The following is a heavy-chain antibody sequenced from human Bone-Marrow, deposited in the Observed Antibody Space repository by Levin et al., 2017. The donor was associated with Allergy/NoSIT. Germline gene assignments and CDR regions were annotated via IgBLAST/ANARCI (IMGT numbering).Heavy chain of an antibody. Sequence: SCAASGFTFDDYAMHWVRQAPGKGLEWVSGISWNSGYIGYADSVKGRFTISRDNATNSLYLQMNSLRAEDTALYYCSKDKLLNGGALGFDLWGPGTLVTVSS. J-gene: IGHJ2*01. CDR3: SKDKLLNGGALGFDL. D-gene: IGHD3-16*01. V-gene: IGHV3-9*01. CDR2: ISWNSGYI. CDR1: GFTFDDYA.